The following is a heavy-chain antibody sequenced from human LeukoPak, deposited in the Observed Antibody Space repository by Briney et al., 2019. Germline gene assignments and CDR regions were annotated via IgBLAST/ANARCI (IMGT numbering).Heavy chain of an antibody. CDR2: IKEDGSEK. Sequence: PGGSLRLSCAASGFTFSNYWMSWVRQAPGKGRGWGENIKEDGSEKHYQDSVKCRFTISRDNAKNLVNLQMNSLRAEDTAVYYCTRDNRYYYWGQGTVVTVSS. CDR1: GFTFSNYW. CDR3: TRDNRYYY. D-gene: IGHD2-21*01. J-gene: IGHJ4*02. V-gene: IGHV3-7*01.